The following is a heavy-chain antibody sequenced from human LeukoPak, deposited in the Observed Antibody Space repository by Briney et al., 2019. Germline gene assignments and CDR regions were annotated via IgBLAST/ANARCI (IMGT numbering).Heavy chain of an antibody. V-gene: IGHV1-46*01. Sequence: ASVKVSCKASGYTFTSYYMHWVLQAPGQGLEWVGIINPSGDPTTYAQKFQGRVTMTSDMSTSTVYMELSSLRSEDTAVYYCARSSGYYSSLFYMHVWGKGTTVTVSS. CDR3: ARSSGYYSSLFYMHV. D-gene: IGHD3-22*01. CDR1: GYTFTSYY. J-gene: IGHJ6*03. CDR2: INPSGDPT.